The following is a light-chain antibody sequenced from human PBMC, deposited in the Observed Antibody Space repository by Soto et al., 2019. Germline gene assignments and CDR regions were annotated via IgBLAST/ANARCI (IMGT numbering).Light chain of an antibody. CDR1: QSVSSN. CDR2: GAS. V-gene: IGKV3-15*01. J-gene: IGKJ1*01. CDR3: QFYNNWPRT. Sequence: EIVLSQSPATLSLFPGERATLSCRASQSVSSNLAWYQQKPGQTPRLLIYGASTRATGIPARFSGSGSGTEFSLTISSLQSEDFAVYYCQFYNNWPRTFGQGTKVDIK.